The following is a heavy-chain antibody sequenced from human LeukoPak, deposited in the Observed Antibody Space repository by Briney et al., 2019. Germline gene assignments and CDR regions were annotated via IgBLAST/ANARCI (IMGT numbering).Heavy chain of an antibody. J-gene: IGHJ5*02. Sequence: SGTLSLTCAVSGGSISSSNWWSWVRQPPGKGLEWIGEIYHSGSTNYNPSLKSRVTISVDKSKNQFSLKLSSVTAADTAVYYCARDLDAVLLWFGESYNWFDPWGQGTLVTVSS. CDR2: IYHSGST. CDR1: GGSISSSNW. D-gene: IGHD3-10*01. CDR3: ARDLDAVLLWFGESYNWFDP. V-gene: IGHV4-4*02.